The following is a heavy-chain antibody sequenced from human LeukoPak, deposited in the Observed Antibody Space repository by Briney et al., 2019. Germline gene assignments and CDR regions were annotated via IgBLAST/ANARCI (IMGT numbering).Heavy chain of an antibody. D-gene: IGHD5-24*01. CDR2: IYYTGTT. J-gene: IGHJ4*02. CDR1: GGSFRSYY. CDR3: ARGIGGFYYFDY. Sequence: SETLSLTCTVSGGSFRSYYWSWIRQSPGKVLEWLGYIYYTGTTNYNPSLKSRVTISLDTSKNQFSLRLSSVTAADTAVYYCARGIGGFYYFDYWGQGARVTVSS. V-gene: IGHV4-59*01.